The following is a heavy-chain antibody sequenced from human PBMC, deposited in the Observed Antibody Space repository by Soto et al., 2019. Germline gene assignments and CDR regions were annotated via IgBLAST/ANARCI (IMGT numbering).Heavy chain of an antibody. V-gene: IGHV3-23*01. CDR2: ISGSGGST. CDR3: AKNSPSITMIVVVISPWFDP. Sequence: GGSLRLSCAASGFTFSNYAMSWVRQAPGKGLEWVSAISGSGGSTYYADSVKGRFTISRDNSKNTLYLQMNSLRAEDTAVYYCAKNSPSITMIVVVISPWFDPWGQGTLVTVSS. CDR1: GFTFSNYA. D-gene: IGHD3-22*01. J-gene: IGHJ5*02.